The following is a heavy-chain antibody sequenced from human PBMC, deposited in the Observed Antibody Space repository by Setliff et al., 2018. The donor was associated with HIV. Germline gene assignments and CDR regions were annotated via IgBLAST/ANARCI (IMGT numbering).Heavy chain of an antibody. D-gene: IGHD3-10*01. CDR1: GYTFTSYG. J-gene: IGHJ3*02. CDR3: ARAPKRVYYYGSGTYLHDAFDI. V-gene: IGHV1-18*01. Sequence: ASVKVSCKASGYTFTSYGISWVRQAPGQWLEWMGWISAYNGNTNYAQKLQGRVTMTTDTSTSTAYMELRSLRSDDTAVYYCARAPKRVYYYGSGTYLHDAFDIWGQWTMVTVSS. CDR2: ISAYNGNT.